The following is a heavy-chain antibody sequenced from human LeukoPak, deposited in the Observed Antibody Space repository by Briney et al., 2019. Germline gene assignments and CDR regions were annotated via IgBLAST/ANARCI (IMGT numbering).Heavy chain of an antibody. CDR2: IYHSGST. V-gene: IGHV4-38-2*02. J-gene: IGHJ5*02. Sequence: SETLSLTCTVSGYSISSGYFWGWIRQPPGKGLEWLGSIYHSGSTYCNPSLKSRVTISVDTSKNQFSLKLTSATAADTAVYYCARGYSSSWYINWFDPWGQGTLVTVSS. D-gene: IGHD6-13*01. CDR1: GYSISSGYF. CDR3: ARGYSSSWYINWFDP.